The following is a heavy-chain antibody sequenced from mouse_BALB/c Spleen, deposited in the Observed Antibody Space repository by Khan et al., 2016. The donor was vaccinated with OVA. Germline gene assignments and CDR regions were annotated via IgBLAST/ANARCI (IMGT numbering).Heavy chain of an antibody. J-gene: IGHJ4*01. Sequence: QVQLKESGPGLVAPSQGLSITCTVSGFSLSRYNIHWVRQPPGKGLEWLGMIWGGGGTDYNSTLKSRLSISKDNSKSQVLLKMNSLQTDDSAMYYCARAVYRYDGYYAMDYWGQGTSVTVSS. CDR2: IWGGGGT. V-gene: IGHV2-6-4*01. CDR1: GFSLSRYN. D-gene: IGHD2-14*01. CDR3: ARAVYRYDGYYAMDY.